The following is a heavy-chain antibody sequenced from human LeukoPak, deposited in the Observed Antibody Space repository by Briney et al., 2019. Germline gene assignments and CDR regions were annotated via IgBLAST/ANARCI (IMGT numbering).Heavy chain of an antibody. CDR1: GYTFSNYW. D-gene: IGHD1-26*01. CDR3: ATLLGSTGIDY. V-gene: IGHV5-51*01. CDR2: IYPGDSDT. J-gene: IGHJ4*02. Sequence: GESLKISCQTSGYTFSNYWIGWVRQMPGKGLEWMGSIYPGDSDTRYSPSFQGHVTISADESISTASLQWTSLKASGTAIYYCATLLGSTGIDYWGQGTLVTVSS.